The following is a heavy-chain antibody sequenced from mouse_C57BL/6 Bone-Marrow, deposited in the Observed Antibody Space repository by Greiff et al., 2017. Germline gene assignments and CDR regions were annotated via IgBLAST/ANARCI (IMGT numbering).Heavy chain of an antibody. V-gene: IGHV1-76*01. CDR2: IYPGSGNT. Sequence: QVQLKQSGAELVRPGASVKLSCKASGYTFTDYYINWVKQRPGQGLEWIARIYPGSGNTYYNEKFKGKATLTAEKSSSTAYMQLSSPTSEDSAVYFCARFYYYGSSPHWYFDVWGTGTTVTVSS. CDR1: GYTFTDYY. CDR3: ARFYYYGSSPHWYFDV. D-gene: IGHD1-1*01. J-gene: IGHJ1*03.